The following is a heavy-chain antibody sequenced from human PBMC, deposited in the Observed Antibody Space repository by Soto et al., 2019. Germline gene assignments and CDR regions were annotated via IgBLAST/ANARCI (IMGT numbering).Heavy chain of an antibody. CDR3: VRDATKNLRDWFDP. CDR1: GASISGYY. Sequence: SETLSLTCTVSGASISGYYWSWIRKSAGKGLEWIGRIYATGTTDYNPSLKSRVMMSVDTSKKQFSLKLRSVTAADTAVYYCVRDATKNLRDWFDPWGQGISVTVSS. J-gene: IGHJ5*02. CDR2: IYATGTT. V-gene: IGHV4-4*07. D-gene: IGHD1-1*01.